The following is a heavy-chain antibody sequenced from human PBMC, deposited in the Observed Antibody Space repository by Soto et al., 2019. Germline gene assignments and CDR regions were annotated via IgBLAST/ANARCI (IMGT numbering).Heavy chain of an antibody. CDR1: VFTFSDFY. Sequence: QVQLVESGGGLVKPGGSLRLSCAASVFTFSDFYITLVRQAPGKVLEWLSYISTSTGYTDYADSVKGRVTISRDNAKNSVYLQMNSLRADDTAVYYCARAGRRDNWLDPWGQGTLVTVSS. J-gene: IGHJ5*02. V-gene: IGHV3-11*06. D-gene: IGHD3-10*01. CDR3: ARAGRRDNWLDP. CDR2: ISTSTGYT.